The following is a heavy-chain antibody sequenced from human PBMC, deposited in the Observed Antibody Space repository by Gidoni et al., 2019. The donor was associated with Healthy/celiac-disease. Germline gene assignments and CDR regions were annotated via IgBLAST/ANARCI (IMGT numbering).Heavy chain of an antibody. Sequence: QVQLQESGPGLVKPSETLSLTCTVSGGSISSYYWSWIRQPPGKGLEWIGYIYYSGSTNYNPSLKSRVTISVDTSKNQFSLKLSSVTAADTAVYYCARGGIVVVTDNPPGWFDPWGQGTLVTVSS. CDR3: ARGGIVVVTDNPPGWFDP. V-gene: IGHV4-59*01. D-gene: IGHD2-21*02. CDR2: IYYSGST. CDR1: GGSISSYY. J-gene: IGHJ5*02.